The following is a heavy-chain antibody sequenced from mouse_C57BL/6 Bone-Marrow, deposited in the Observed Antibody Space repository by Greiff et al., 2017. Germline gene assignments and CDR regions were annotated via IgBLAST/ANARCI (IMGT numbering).Heavy chain of an antibody. CDR2: LYPGSGST. D-gene: IGHD1-1*01. Sequence: QVQLQQPGAELVKPGASVKMSCKASGYTFTSYWITWVKQRPGQGLEWIGDLYPGSGSTNYNEKFKSKATLTVDTSSSTAYMQLSSLTSEDSAVYYCAGYYGSSRIDYWGQGTTLTVSS. V-gene: IGHV1-55*01. CDR1: GYTFTSYW. CDR3: AGYYGSSRIDY. J-gene: IGHJ2*01.